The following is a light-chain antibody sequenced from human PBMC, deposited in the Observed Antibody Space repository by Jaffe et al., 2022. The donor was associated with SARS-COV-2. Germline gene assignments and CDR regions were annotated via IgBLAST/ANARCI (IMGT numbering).Light chain of an antibody. J-gene: IGLJ2*01. Sequence: QSALTQPPSVSGSPGQSVTISCTGTTSDNVIYNSVSWYQQPPGTAPKLLIYEVNNRPSGVPDRFSGSKSGNTASLIVSGLQAEDEADYYCMSKTTTGTWLLGGGTKLTVL. CDR1: TSDNVIYNS. CDR3: MSKTTTGTWL. CDR2: EVN. V-gene: IGLV2-18*02.